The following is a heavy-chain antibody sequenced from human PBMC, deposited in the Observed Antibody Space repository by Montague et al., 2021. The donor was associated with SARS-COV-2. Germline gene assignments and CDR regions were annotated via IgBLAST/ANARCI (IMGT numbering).Heavy chain of an antibody. D-gene: IGHD3-22*01. V-gene: IGHV4-4*02. CDR3: ARGGNYYDSSGHQALFDX. CDR1: GDSINNKNW. CDR2: IYQSRTT. Sequence: SETLSLTCLVSGDSINNKNWWNWVRQPPGKGLEWLGEIYQSRTTNYNPSLKTRVTISTDKSKNLLSLTLTSVTAADMAFYFCARGGNYYDSSGHQALFDXWGQGHLVTVSS. J-gene: IGHJ4*02.